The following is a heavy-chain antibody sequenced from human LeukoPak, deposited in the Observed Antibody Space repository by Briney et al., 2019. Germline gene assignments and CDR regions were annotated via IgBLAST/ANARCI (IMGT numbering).Heavy chain of an antibody. D-gene: IGHD4-23*01. CDR1: GFTFSSYE. J-gene: IGHJ3*02. CDR3: ARGLQDYGGKGLDI. V-gene: IGHV3-48*03. CDR2: ISSSGSTI. Sequence: GGSLRLSCAASGFTFSSYEMNWVRQAPGKGLEWVSYISSSGSTIYYADSVKGRFTISRDNAKNSLYLQMNSLRAEDTAVYYCARGLQDYGGKGLDIWGQGTMVTVSS.